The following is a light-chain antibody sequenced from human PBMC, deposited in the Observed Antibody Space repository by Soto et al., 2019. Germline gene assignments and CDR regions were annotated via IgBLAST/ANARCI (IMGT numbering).Light chain of an antibody. CDR3: QQYGSSPPWT. V-gene: IGKV3-20*01. CDR1: QSVSRSY. CDR2: GAS. J-gene: IGKJ1*01. Sequence: EIVMTQSPATLSVSPGERATLSCRASQSVSRSYLAWYQQKPGQAPRLLIYGASSRATGIPDRFSGSGSGTDFTLTISRLEPEDFAVYYCQQYGSSPPWTFGQGTKVEIK.